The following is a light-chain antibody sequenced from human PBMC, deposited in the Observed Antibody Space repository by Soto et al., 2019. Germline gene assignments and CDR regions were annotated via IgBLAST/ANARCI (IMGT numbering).Light chain of an antibody. Sequence: EIVMTQSPATLSVSPGERATLSCRASQSVSSNLAWYQQKPGQAPRLLIYGASTRATGIPARFSGSGSGTEFTLTISSLQSEDFAVYYCQQYNNSLTPTLGQGTKVEIK. J-gene: IGKJ1*01. CDR1: QSVSSN. CDR3: QQYNNSLTPT. CDR2: GAS. V-gene: IGKV3-15*01.